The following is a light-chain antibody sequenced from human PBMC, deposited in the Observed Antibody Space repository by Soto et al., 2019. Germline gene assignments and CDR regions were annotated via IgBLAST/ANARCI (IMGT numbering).Light chain of an antibody. V-gene: IGKV3-11*01. Sequence: EIVLTQSPATLSLSPGERATLFCSASQSVSGYLAWYQQKPGQAPRLVIHDVSRRAPDIPARFSGRGSGTDFTLTISSLEPDDFAVYYCHQRSDWPITFGQGTKLQ. CDR2: DVS. CDR1: QSVSGY. CDR3: HQRSDWPIT. J-gene: IGKJ2*01.